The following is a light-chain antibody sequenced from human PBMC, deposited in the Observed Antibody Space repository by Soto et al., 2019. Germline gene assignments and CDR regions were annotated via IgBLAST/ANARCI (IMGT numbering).Light chain of an antibody. CDR3: QQYDNSPLT. CDR2: GAS. J-gene: IGKJ4*01. CDR1: QSVSSSY. V-gene: IGKV3-20*01. Sequence: PGERAALSCSASQSVSSSYLAWYQQKPGQAPRLLIYGASNRATGIADRFSGSGSGTDFTLTISRLEPEDFAVYYCQQYDNSPLTFGGGTKVDIK.